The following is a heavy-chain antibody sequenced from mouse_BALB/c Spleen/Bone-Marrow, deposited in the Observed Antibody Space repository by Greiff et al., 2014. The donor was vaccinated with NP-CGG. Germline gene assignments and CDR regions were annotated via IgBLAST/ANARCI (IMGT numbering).Heavy chain of an antibody. Sequence: EVKLMESGGGLVQPGGSLRLSCATFGFTFTDYYMSWVRQPPGKALEWLGFVRNKANGYTTEYSASVKGRFTISRDNSQSILYLQMNTLRAEDSATYYCARDINYDIYWYFDVWGAGTTVTVSS. J-gene: IGHJ1*01. CDR1: GFTFTDYY. CDR3: ARDINYDIYWYFDV. D-gene: IGHD2-4*01. CDR2: VRNKANGYTT. V-gene: IGHV7-3*02.